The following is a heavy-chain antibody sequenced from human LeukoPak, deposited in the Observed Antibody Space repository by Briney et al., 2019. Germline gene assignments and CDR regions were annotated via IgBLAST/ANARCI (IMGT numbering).Heavy chain of an antibody. CDR3: AKDHTARELKD. Sequence: GRSLRLLCAVSGYVFSACGLHWVRQAPGKGLEWVAVIAYDRSYRSYSDSVEGRLTVYRNSTKNTVGLQTKGLRVEDTAAYYCAKDHTARELKDWGQRTLVVVSS. CDR1: GYVFSACG. V-gene: IGHV3-30*18. CDR2: IAYDRSYR. D-gene: IGHD3-10*01. J-gene: IGHJ4*02.